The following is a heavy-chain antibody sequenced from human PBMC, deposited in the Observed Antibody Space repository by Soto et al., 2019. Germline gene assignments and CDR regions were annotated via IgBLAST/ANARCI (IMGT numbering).Heavy chain of an antibody. CDR3: ARRGSGSYYDY. J-gene: IGHJ4*02. D-gene: IGHD1-26*01. CDR1: GFTFSSYA. V-gene: IGHV3-23*01. Sequence: EVQLLESGGGLVQPGGSLRLSCAASGFTFSSYAMRWVRQAPGKGLEWVSAISGSGGSTYYADSVKGRFTISRDNSKNTLYLPMNSLRAEETAVYYCARRGSGSYYDYWGQGTLVTVSS. CDR2: ISGSGGST.